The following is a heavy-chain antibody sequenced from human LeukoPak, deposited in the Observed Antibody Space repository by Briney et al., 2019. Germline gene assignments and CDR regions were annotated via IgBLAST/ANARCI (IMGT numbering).Heavy chain of an antibody. CDR2: IYPGDSDT. CDR3: ARKRGIAARQEGYWFDP. CDR1: GYSFTSYW. V-gene: IGHV5-51*01. Sequence: GESLKISCKGSGYSFTSYWIGWVRQMPGKGLEWMGIIYPGDSDTRYSPSFQGQVTISADKSISTAYLQWSSLKASDTAMYYCARKRGIAARQEGYWFDPWGQGTLVTVSS. D-gene: IGHD6-6*01. J-gene: IGHJ5*02.